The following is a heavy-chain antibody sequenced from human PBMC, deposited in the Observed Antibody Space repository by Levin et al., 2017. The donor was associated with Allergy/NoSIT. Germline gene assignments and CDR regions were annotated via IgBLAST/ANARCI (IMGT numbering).Heavy chain of an antibody. CDR1: GYTFTSYD. CDR3: ARGSYGGKV. CDR2: MNPNSGNT. D-gene: IGHD4-23*01. J-gene: IGHJ4*02. Sequence: GESLKISCKASGYTFTSYDINWVRQATGQGLEWMGWMNPNSGNTAYAQKFQGRVTMTRNTSINTAYMELSSLRSEDTAVYYCARGSYGGKVWGQGTLVTVSS. V-gene: IGHV1-8*01.